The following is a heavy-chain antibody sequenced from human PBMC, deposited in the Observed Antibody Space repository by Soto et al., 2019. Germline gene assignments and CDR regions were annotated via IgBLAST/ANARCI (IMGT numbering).Heavy chain of an antibody. CDR3: ARAYDYGGNSWYFDL. CDR1: GYTFTSYG. V-gene: IGHV1-18*01. Sequence: ASVKVSCKASGYTFTSYGISWVRQAPGQGLEWMGWISAYNGNTNYAQKLQGRVTMTTDTSTSTAYMELRSLRSDDTAVYYCARAYDYGGNSWYFDLWGRGTLVTVSS. CDR2: ISAYNGNT. J-gene: IGHJ2*01. D-gene: IGHD4-17*01.